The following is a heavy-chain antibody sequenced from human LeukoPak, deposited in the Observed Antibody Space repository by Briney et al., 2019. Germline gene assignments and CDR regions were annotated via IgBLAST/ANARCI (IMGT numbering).Heavy chain of an antibody. J-gene: IGHJ4*02. CDR1: GYTFTAYH. V-gene: IGHV1-18*04. CDR3: ARDVVGYEFVY. Sequence: VASVKVSCKASGYTFTAYHMHWVRQAPGQGLEWMGWISAYNGNTNYAQKLQGRVTMTTDTSTSTAYMELRSLRSDDTAVYYCARDVVGYEFVYWGQGTLVTVSS. D-gene: IGHD2-15*01. CDR2: ISAYNGNT.